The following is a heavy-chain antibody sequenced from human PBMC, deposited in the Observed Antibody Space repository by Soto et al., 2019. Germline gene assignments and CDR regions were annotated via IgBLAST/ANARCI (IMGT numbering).Heavy chain of an antibody. V-gene: IGHV4-31*03. J-gene: IGHJ5*02. Sequence: QVQLQESGPGLVEPSQTLSLTCTVSGGSISSGGYYWSWIRQHPGKGLEWIGYIYYSGSTYYNPSLKSRVTISVDTSKNQFSLKLSSVTAADTAVYYCARDPGTSGWYRFDPWGQGTLVTVSS. D-gene: IGHD6-19*01. CDR2: IYYSGST. CDR1: GGSISSGGYY. CDR3: ARDPGTSGWYRFDP.